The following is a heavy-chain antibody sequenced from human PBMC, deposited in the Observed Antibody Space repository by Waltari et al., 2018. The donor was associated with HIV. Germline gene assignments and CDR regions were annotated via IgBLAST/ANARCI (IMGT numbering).Heavy chain of an antibody. CDR3: AKELRSGYSYYYYGMDV. J-gene: IGHJ6*02. V-gene: IGHV3-30*02. D-gene: IGHD2-15*01. CDR1: GFSFSISG. CDR2: IRYDGNTK. Sequence: QGQLVESGGGAVQPGGSLRLSCAASGFSFSISGMHCVRQAPGKGLEWVTFIRYDGNTKYYADSVKGRFTISRDNSKNTLYLQMSSLRAEDTAVYYCAKELRSGYSYYYYGMDVWGQGTTVTVSS.